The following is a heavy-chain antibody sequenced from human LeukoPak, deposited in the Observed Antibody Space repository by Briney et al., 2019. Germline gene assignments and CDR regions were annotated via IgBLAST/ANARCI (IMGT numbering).Heavy chain of an antibody. Sequence: GGSLRLSCAPSGFMSRRDAMSWVRDASGKWLEWVSAISGSGGSRYYADSVKGRFNLSRDNSNNTLYLQMNSLRTEDTAVYYCAKVRTYYYDSSGFDYWAQGTLVTVSS. CDR1: GFMSRRDA. D-gene: IGHD3-22*01. J-gene: IGHJ4*02. CDR3: AKVRTYYYDSSGFDY. CDR2: ISGSGGSR. V-gene: IGHV3-23*01.